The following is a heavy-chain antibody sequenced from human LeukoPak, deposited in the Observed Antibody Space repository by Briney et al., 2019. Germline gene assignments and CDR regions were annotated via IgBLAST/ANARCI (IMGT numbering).Heavy chain of an antibody. CDR3: ARLGAGPAYYDFWSGYSSFYFDY. D-gene: IGHD3-3*01. Sequence: SQTLSLTCTVSGGSTSSSNYYWGWIRQPPGKGLEWIGGIHYSGNTYYNPSLKSRVTISIDTSKNQFSLKLSSVTAADTAVYYCARLGAGPAYYDFWSGYSSFYFDYWGQGTLVTVSS. V-gene: IGHV4-39*01. CDR1: GGSTSSSNYY. J-gene: IGHJ4*02. CDR2: IHYSGNT.